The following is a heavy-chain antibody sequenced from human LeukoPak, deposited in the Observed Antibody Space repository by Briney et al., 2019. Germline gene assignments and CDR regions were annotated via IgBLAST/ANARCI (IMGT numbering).Heavy chain of an antibody. CDR3: ARASCSGGSCLDYFDY. CDR1: GFTFSSHS. CDR2: ISSSSSYI. J-gene: IGHJ4*02. V-gene: IGHV3-21*01. D-gene: IGHD2-15*01. Sequence: GGPLTLSCAASGFTFSSHSMNWLGHAPGKGREWVSSISSSSSYIYYADSVRGRFTISRDNAKNSLHLQTNRLRAEDTAVYYCARASCSGGSCLDYFDYWGQGTLVTVSS.